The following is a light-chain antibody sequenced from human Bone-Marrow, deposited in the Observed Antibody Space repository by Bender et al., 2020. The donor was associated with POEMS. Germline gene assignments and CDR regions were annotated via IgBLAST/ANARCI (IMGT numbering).Light chain of an antibody. CDR2: GDN. J-gene: IGLJ2*01. V-gene: IGLV1-44*01. Sequence: QSVLTQPPSASGTPGQRVTISCSGSSSSVISSTVNWFQQFPGTAPKLLIYGDNKRPSGVPDRFSGSRSGTSASLAITGLQAEDEADYYCQSYHNSLNDAHVIFGGGTKVTVV. CDR3: QSYHNSLNDAHVI. CDR1: SSSVISST.